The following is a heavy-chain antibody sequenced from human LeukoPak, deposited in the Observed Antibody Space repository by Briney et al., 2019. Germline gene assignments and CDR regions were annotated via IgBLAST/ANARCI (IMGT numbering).Heavy chain of an antibody. CDR2: IYSRGGT. D-gene: IGHD2/OR15-2a*01. CDR3: ARDFRGDLDY. J-gene: IGHJ4*02. V-gene: IGHV4-4*08. CDR1: GGSINSYY. Sequence: SETLSLTCTVSGGSINSYYWSWIRQPPGKGLEWIGYIYSRGGTTYNPSLQSRVTISLDTSKNQFSLKLSSVTAADTAVYYCARDFRGDLDYWGQGTLVTVSS.